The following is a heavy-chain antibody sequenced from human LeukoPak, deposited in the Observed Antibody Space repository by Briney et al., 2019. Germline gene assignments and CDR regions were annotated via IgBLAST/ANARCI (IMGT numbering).Heavy chain of an antibody. J-gene: IGHJ5*02. CDR1: GFTFSSYS. D-gene: IGHD5-18*01. CDR3: ARDISGYSYGPYNWFDP. CDR2: ISSSSSYI. Sequence: PGGSLRLSCAASGFTFSSYSMNWVRQAPGKGLEWVSSISSSSSYIYYADSVKGRFTISRDNAKNSLYLQMNSLRAEDTAVYYCARDISGYSYGPYNWFDPWGQGTLVTVSS. V-gene: IGHV3-21*01.